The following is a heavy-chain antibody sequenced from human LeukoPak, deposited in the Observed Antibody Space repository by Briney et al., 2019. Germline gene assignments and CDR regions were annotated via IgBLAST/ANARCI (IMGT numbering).Heavy chain of an antibody. CDR2: ISSSGKTI. CDR3: ARDQLDRTGGAFDI. Sequence: GGSLRLSCAASGYPFSDYYMRWIPQAPGKGLEGVSYISSSGKTIYYADSVKRRLHIYRDYDKHSVYLQMNSQRPEDTAVYYCARDQLDRTGGAFDIWGQGTMVTVSS. D-gene: IGHD6-13*01. J-gene: IGHJ3*02. V-gene: IGHV3-11*01. CDR1: GYPFSDYY.